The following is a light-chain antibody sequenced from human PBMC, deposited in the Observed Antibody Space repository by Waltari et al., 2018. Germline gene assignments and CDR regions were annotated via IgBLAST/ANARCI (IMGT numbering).Light chain of an antibody. J-gene: IGKJ4*01. CDR3: QQYGSSPLT. CDR1: QSVSSSY. CDR2: GAS. V-gene: IGKV3-20*01. Sequence: CRASQSVSSSYLAWYQQKPGQAPRLLIYGASSRATGIPDRFNGSGSGTDFTLTISRLEPEDFAVYYCQQYGSSPLTFGGGTKVEIK.